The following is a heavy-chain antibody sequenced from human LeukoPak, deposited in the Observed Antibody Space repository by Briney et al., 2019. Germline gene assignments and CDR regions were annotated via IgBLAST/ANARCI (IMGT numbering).Heavy chain of an antibody. V-gene: IGHV4-61*02. CDR3: ARGQEWLGYYFDY. CDR1: GGSISSGSYY. D-gene: IGHD6-19*01. Sequence: SETLSLTCTVSGGSISSGSYYWSWIRQPAGKGLEWIGRIYTSGSTNYNPSLKSRVTISVDTSKNQFSLKLSSVTAADTAVYYCARGQEWLGYYFDYWGQGTLVTVSS. CDR2: IYTSGST. J-gene: IGHJ4*02.